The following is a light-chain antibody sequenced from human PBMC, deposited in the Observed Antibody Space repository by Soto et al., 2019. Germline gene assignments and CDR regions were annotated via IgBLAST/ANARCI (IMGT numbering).Light chain of an antibody. CDR2: GAS. CDR3: QHYGSSLYT. V-gene: IGKV3-20*01. J-gene: IGKJ2*01. Sequence: EIVLTQSPGTLSLSPGERATLSCRASQSVSSSYLAWYQQKPGQAPRLLIYGASSRTTCIPDRFSGSGSGTDFTITISRLEPEDFAVYYWQHYGSSLYTFGQGTKLEIK. CDR1: QSVSSSY.